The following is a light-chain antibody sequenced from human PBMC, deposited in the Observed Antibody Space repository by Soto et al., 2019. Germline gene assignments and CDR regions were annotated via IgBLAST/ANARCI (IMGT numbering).Light chain of an antibody. CDR1: TSNIGSNT. CDR2: GNF. CDR3: GTWDDSLNGPV. Sequence: QSVLTQPPSASGTPGQRVAISCSGTTSNIGSNTVNWYQHLPGTAPKLLIYGNFQRPSGVPDRFSGSKSGSSASLAISGLQSDDEADYYCGTWDDSLNGPVFGGGTQLTVL. V-gene: IGLV1-44*01. J-gene: IGLJ7*01.